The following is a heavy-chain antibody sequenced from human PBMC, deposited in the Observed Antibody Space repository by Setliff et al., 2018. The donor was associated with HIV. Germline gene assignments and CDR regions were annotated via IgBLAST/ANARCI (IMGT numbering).Heavy chain of an antibody. J-gene: IGHJ4*02. Sequence: SETLSLTCSVSGGSIDNNKYYWTWIRQSPGRGLEWIGEVNHKGVANYSPSLMRRATISADTSKNQFSLRLSSVTAADTALYFCTRAQIAAPRPFDYWGQGTLVTVSS. V-gene: IGHV4-39*01. D-gene: IGHD2-21*01. CDR2: VNHKGVA. CDR3: TRAQIAAPRPFDY. CDR1: GGSIDNNKYY.